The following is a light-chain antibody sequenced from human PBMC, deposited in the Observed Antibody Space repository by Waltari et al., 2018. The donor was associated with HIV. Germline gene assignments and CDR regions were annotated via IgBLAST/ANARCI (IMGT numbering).Light chain of an antibody. CDR1: RNNVGNQG. V-gene: IGLV10-54*04. Sequence: QAGLTQPPPVSKGLRQTATLTCTGDRNNVGNQGATWLQQHQGHPPKLLFYKNNNRPSGISERFSASKSGNTASLTITGLQPEDEADYFCSAWDRSLSAVIFGGGTTLIVL. CDR2: KNN. J-gene: IGLJ2*01. CDR3: SAWDRSLSAVI.